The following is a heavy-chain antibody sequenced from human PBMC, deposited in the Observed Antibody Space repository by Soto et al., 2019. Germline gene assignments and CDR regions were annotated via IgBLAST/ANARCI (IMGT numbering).Heavy chain of an antibody. CDR1: GYTFTSYG. D-gene: IGHD5-12*01. J-gene: IGHJ6*02. V-gene: IGHV1-18*01. Sequence: GASVKVSCKASGYTFTSYGISWVRQAPGQGLEWMGWISAYNGNTNYAQKLQGRVTMTTDTSTSTAYMELRSLRSDDTAVYYCGRDEGERGYSGYDYYYYYGMDVWGQGTTVTVSS. CDR2: ISAYNGNT. CDR3: GRDEGERGYSGYDYYYYYGMDV.